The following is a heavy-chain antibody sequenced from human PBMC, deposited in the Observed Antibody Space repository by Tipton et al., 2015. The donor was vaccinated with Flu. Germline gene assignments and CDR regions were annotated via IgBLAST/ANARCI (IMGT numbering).Heavy chain of an antibody. CDR3: ARDLAPNYYDSSGYPGDD. CDR1: GYTFTSYY. V-gene: IGHV1-46*01. CDR2: INPSGGST. D-gene: IGHD3-22*01. Sequence: QVQLVQSGAEVKKPGASVKVSCKASGYTFTSYYMHWVRQAPGQGLEWMGIINPSGGSTSYAQKFQGRVTMTRDTSTSTVYMELSSLRSEDTAVYYCARDLAPNYYDSSGYPGDDWGQGTLVTVSS. J-gene: IGHJ4*02.